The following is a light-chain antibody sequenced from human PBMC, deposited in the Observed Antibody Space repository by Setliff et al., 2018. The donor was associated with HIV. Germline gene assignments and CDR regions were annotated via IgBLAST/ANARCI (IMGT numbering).Light chain of an antibody. CDR1: SSDIGDLNY. CDR3: SSYAGISNSVR. J-gene: IGLJ2*01. Sequence: QSALTQPPSASGSPGQSVTIPCTGTSSDIGDLNYVSWYQQHQGKAPKLMIYEVNKRPSGVPGRFSGSKSGNTASLTVSGLQADDEADYYCSSYAGISNSVRFGGGTKVTVL. V-gene: IGLV2-8*01. CDR2: EVN.